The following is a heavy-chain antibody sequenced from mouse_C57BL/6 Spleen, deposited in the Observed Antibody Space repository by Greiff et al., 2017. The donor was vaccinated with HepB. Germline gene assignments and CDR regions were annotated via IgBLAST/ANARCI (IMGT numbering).Heavy chain of an antibody. CDR1: GYSFTDYN. V-gene: IGHV1-39*01. CDR2: INPNYGTT. Sequence: EVQLQQSGPELVKPGASVKISCKASGYSFTDYNMNWVKQSNGKSLEWIGVINPNYGTTSYNPKFKGKATLTVDQSSSTAYMQLNSLTSEDSAVYYCARSGFYLEYYYAMDYWGQGTSVTVSS. D-gene: IGHD2-1*01. J-gene: IGHJ4*01. CDR3: ARSGFYLEYYYAMDY.